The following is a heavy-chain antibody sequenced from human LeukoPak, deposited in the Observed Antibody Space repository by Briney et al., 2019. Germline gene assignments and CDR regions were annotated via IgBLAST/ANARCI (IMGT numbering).Heavy chain of an antibody. CDR3: ARSYYDFWSGYSANAFDI. Sequence: GGSLRLSCAASGFTFSSYSMNWVRQAPGKGLEWVGRTRNKANRDTTEYAASVKGRFTISRDDSKNSLYLQMNSLKIEDTAVYYCARSYYDFWSGYSANAFDIWGQGTMVTVSS. CDR1: GFTFSSYS. D-gene: IGHD3-3*01. J-gene: IGHJ3*02. V-gene: IGHV3-72*01. CDR2: TRNKANRDTT.